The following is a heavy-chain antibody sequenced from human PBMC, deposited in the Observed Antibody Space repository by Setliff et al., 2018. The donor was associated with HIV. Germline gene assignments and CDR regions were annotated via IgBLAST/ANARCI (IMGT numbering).Heavy chain of an antibody. Sequence: SETLSLTCTVSGGSISSGNYYWSWIRQPAGKGLEWIGRIYTSGSTNYNPSLKSRVTISLDTSKNQFSLNLSSVTAADTAVYYCARQVTGNTKVRHFDYWGQGTLVTVSS. CDR3: ARQVTGNTKVRHFDY. CDR1: GGSISSGNYY. CDR2: IYTSGST. V-gene: IGHV4-61*02. D-gene: IGHD1-7*01. J-gene: IGHJ4*02.